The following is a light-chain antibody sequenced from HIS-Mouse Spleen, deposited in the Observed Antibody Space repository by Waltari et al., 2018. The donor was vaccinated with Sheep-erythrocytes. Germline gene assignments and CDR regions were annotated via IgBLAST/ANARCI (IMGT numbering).Light chain of an antibody. Sequence: QSALTQPRSVSGPPGQSVTISCPGTSSDFGGYNYVSRYQQHPGKAPKLMIYDVSKRPSGVPDRFSGSKSGNTASLTISGLQAEDEADYYCCSYAGSYNHVFGTGTKVTVL. CDR3: CSYAGSYNHV. CDR1: SSDFGGYNY. CDR2: DVS. J-gene: IGLJ1*01. V-gene: IGLV2-11*01.